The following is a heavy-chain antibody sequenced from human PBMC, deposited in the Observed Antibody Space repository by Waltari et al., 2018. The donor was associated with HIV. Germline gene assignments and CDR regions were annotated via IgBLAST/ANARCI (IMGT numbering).Heavy chain of an antibody. CDR1: GTSFYDYY. Sequence: QVQLLESGPTMLKPGTLSRTCPASGTSFYDYYWSWIRQFPGNGLEWIGYVYSSGTTNYNPSLGSRFTISLDMSSHQFSLKLRSVTANDTALYYCARENRSGTYFFDFWGQGTPVAVSP. CDR2: VYSSGTT. V-gene: IGHV4-4*08. CDR3: ARENRSGTYFFDF. D-gene: IGHD1-26*01. J-gene: IGHJ4*02.